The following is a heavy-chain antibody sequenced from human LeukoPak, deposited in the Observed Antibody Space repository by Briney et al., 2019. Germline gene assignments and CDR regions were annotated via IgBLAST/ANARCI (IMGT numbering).Heavy chain of an antibody. CDR3: ARGRVSNWGFEGTLFDA. D-gene: IGHD7-27*01. CDR2: ITHSGGT. Sequence: SETLSLTCTVSGGSLNSYYWSWIRQPPGKGLEWIGFITHSGGTDFDSSLGGRVTISVDTSKNQFSLRLTSMTAADTAVYFCARGRVSNWGFEGTLFDAWGQGVLVTVSS. CDR1: GGSLNSYY. J-gene: IGHJ4*02. V-gene: IGHV4-59*01.